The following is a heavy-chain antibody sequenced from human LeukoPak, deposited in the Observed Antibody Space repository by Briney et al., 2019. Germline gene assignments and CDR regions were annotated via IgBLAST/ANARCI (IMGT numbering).Heavy chain of an antibody. CDR3: ARESSGWYAAATNDY. D-gene: IGHD6-19*01. J-gene: IGHJ4*02. Sequence: SETLSLTCTVSGGSISRSSYYWGWIRQPPGKGLEWIGSIYYSGSTYYNPSLKSRVTISVDTSKNQFSLKLSSVTAADTAVYYCARESSGWYAAATNDYWGQGTLVTVSS. CDR1: GGSISRSSYY. V-gene: IGHV4-39*07. CDR2: IYYSGST.